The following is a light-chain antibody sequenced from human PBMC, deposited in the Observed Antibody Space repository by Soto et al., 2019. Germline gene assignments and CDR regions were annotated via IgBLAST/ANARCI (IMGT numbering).Light chain of an antibody. V-gene: IGLV2-14*03. Sequence: QSVLTQPASGSGSPGQSIAISCTGTSSDIGAYNYVSWHQQYPGKVPKLIIYDVNNRPSGVSDRFSGSKSGYTASLTISGLQAEDEAEYYCISYTTSGTYVFGTGTKVTVL. CDR3: ISYTTSGTYV. CDR2: DVN. CDR1: SSDIGAYNY. J-gene: IGLJ1*01.